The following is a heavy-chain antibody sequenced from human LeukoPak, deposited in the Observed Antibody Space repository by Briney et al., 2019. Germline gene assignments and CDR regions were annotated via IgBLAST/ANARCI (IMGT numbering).Heavy chain of an antibody. J-gene: IGHJ3*02. CDR3: ARAEVPAAIKSGAFDI. V-gene: IGHV3-33*01. D-gene: IGHD2-2*01. CDR1: GFTFSCYG. CDR2: IWNDGINK. Sequence: GRSLRLSCAASGFTFSCYGMHWVRQAPGKGLEWVAVIWNDGINKYYADSVKGRFTISRDNSKNTLYLQMNSLRAEDTAVYYCARAEVPAAIKSGAFDIWGQGIMVTVSS.